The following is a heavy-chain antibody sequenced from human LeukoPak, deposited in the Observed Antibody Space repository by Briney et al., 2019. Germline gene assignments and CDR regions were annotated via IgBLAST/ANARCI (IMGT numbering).Heavy chain of an antibody. Sequence: PGGSRRLSCAASGFTFNNNAMSWVRQAPGKGREWVSGISGGGGSAYYADSVTGRFTISRDISKDTLYLEMNSLRAEDTAVYYCAKVAGSGSYYNGFDSWGQGTLVTVSS. J-gene: IGHJ4*02. CDR3: AKVAGSGSYYNGFDS. CDR1: GFTFNNNA. D-gene: IGHD3-10*01. CDR2: ISGGGGSA. V-gene: IGHV3-23*01.